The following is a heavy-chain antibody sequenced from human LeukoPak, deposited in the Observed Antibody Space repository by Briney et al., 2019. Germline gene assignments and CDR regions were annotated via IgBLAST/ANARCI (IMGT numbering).Heavy chain of an antibody. J-gene: IGHJ3*01. CDR3: AKPNYYYDSSGYYSVLQD. V-gene: IGHV3-30*02. CDR2: IRYDGSNK. CDR1: GFTFSSYG. D-gene: IGHD3-22*01. Sequence: GGSLRLSCAASGFTFSSYGMHWVRQAPGKGLEWVAFIRYDGSNKYYADSVKGRFTISRDNSKNTLYLQMNSLRAEDTAVYYCAKPNYYYDSSGYYSVLQDWGQGTMVTVSS.